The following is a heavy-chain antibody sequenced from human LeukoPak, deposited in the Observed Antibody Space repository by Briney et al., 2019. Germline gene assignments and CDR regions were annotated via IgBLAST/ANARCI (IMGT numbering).Heavy chain of an antibody. Sequence: GASVKVSCKASGCTFNSYGISWVRQAPGQGLEWMGWISAYDGNTNYAQKFQGRVTMTTDTSTSTAYMELRSLRSDDTAVYYCARDKVIASAGTPNWFDPWGQGTLVTVS. CDR3: ARDKVIASAGTPNWFDP. CDR2: ISAYDGNT. CDR1: GCTFNSYG. D-gene: IGHD6-13*01. V-gene: IGHV1-18*01. J-gene: IGHJ5*02.